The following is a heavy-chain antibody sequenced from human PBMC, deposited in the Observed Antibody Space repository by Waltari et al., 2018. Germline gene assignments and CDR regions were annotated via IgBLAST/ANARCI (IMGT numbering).Heavy chain of an antibody. CDR3: ARHSSSIDY. J-gene: IGHJ4*02. CDR2: IYHSGST. Sequence: QVQLQESGPGLMKPSETLSLTCAVSGYSISSGYYWGWIRQPPGKGLEWIGSIYHSGSTYYNPSLKSRVTISVDTSKNQFSLKLSSVTAADTAVYYCARHSSSIDYWGQGTLVTVSS. D-gene: IGHD2-21*01. V-gene: IGHV4-38-2*01. CDR1: GYSISSGYY.